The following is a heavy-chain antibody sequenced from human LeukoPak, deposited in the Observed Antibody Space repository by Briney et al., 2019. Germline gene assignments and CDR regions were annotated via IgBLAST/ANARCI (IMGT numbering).Heavy chain of an antibody. CDR2: ISGDGGST. J-gene: IGHJ4*02. Sequence: GGSLRLSCAASGFTFDGYAMHWVRQAPGKGLEWVSLISGDGGSTYYADSVKGRFTISRDNSKNSLYLQMNSLRTEDTALYYCAAVGDFDYWGQGTLVTVSS. CDR1: GFTFDGYA. CDR3: AAVGDFDY. V-gene: IGHV3-43*02. D-gene: IGHD6-19*01.